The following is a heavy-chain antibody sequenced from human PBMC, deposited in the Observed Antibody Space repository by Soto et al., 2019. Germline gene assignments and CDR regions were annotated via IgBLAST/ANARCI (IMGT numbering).Heavy chain of an antibody. D-gene: IGHD2-15*01. CDR1: GYTFTSYG. J-gene: IGHJ4*02. V-gene: IGHV1-18*01. CDR2: ISAYNGNT. Sequence: QVQLVQSGAEVKKPGASVKVSCKASGYTFTSYGFSWVRQAPGQGLEWMGWISAYNGNTNYAQKLQGRVTMTTDTXTXXAYMELRRLRSDDTAVYYCARLGYCSGGSCYVPDYWGQGTLVTVSS. CDR3: ARLGYCSGGSCYVPDY.